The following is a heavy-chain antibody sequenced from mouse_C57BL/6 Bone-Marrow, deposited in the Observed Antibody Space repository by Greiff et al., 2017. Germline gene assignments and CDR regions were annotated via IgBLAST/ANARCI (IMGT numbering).Heavy chain of an antibody. Sequence: QVQLQQSGAELARPGASVKMSCKASGYTFTSYTMHWVKQRPGKGLEWIGYINPSSGYTKYNQKFKDKATLTADKSSSTAYMQLSSLTSEDSAVYYCASPYDDYYFYYFDYWGQGTTRTVSS. CDR3: ASPYDDYYFYYFDY. J-gene: IGHJ2*01. CDR1: GYTFTSYT. D-gene: IGHD2-3*01. V-gene: IGHV1-4*01. CDR2: INPSSGYT.